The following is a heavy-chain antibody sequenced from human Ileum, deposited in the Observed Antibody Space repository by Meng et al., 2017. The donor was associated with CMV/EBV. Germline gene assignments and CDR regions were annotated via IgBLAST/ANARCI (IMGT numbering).Heavy chain of an antibody. CDR3: ARGWADIRFSGAMDV. CDR1: GSIRSDFTY. V-gene: IGHV4-61*01. J-gene: IGHJ6*02. Sequence: GSIRSDFTYWSWIRQPPGKGLEWIAYISYNGNTNYNPSLKSRLSVSRDAAKNQFSLRLTSVTTADTAVYYCARGWADIRFSGAMDVWGQGTTVTVSS. D-gene: IGHD3-3*01. CDR2: ISYNGNT.